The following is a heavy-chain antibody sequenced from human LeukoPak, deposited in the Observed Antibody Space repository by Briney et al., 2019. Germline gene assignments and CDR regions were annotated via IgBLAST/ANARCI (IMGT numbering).Heavy chain of an antibody. V-gene: IGHV3-53*01. CDR2: IYSGGST. J-gene: IGHJ6*03. Sequence: PGGSLRLSCAASGFTVSSNYMSWVRQAPGKGLEWGSVIYSGGSTYYADSVKGRFTISRDNSKNTLYLQMNSLRAEDTAVYYCARVRRFYYYMDVSGKGTTVTVSS. CDR3: ARVRRFYYYMDV. CDR1: GFTVSSNY.